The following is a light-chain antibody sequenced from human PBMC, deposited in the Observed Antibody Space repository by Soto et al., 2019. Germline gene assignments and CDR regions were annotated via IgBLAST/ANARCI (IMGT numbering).Light chain of an antibody. V-gene: IGKV1-8*01. CDR1: QGISSY. Sequence: AIRMTQSPSSFSASTGDRVTITCRASQGISSYLAWYQQKPGKAPKLLIYAASTLQSGVPSRFSGSGSGTDFTLTISGLQSEDFETYYCQQYYSYPHTFGQGTKVQIK. J-gene: IGKJ1*01. CDR3: QQYYSYPHT. CDR2: AAS.